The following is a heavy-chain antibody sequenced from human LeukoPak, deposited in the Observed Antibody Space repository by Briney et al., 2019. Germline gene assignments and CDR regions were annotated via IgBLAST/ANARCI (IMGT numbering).Heavy chain of an antibody. CDR3: ATESHYYDSSGPTPSWFDP. Sequence: ASVKVSCKVSGYTLTELSMHWVRQAPGKGLEWMGGFDPEDGETIYAQKFQGRVTITEDTSTDTAYMELSSLRSEDTAVYYCATESHYYDSSGPTPSWFDPWGQGTLVTVSS. CDR1: GYTLTELS. V-gene: IGHV1-24*01. CDR2: FDPEDGET. D-gene: IGHD3-22*01. J-gene: IGHJ5*02.